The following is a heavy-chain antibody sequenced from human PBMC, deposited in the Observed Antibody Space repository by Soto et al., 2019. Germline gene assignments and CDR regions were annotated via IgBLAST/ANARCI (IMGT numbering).Heavy chain of an antibody. D-gene: IGHD2-2*01. CDR3: ASGYCSSTSCPLDY. CDR1: GFTFTSSA. J-gene: IGHJ4*02. CDR2: IVVGSGNT. Sequence: QMQLVQSGPEVKKPGTSVKVSCKASGFTFTSSAMQWVRQARGQRLEWIGWIVVGSGNTNYAQKFQERVTITRDMSTSTAYMEPSSLRSEDTAVYYCASGYCSSTSCPLDYWGQGTLVTVSS. V-gene: IGHV1-58*02.